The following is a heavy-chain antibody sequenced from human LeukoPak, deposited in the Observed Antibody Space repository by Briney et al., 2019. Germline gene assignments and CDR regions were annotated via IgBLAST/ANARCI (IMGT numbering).Heavy chain of an antibody. CDR3: AKEVGSGVHYYFDY. CDR2: ISWNSGSI. D-gene: IGHD3-10*01. CDR1: GFTFDDYA. V-gene: IGHV3-9*01. Sequence: GGSLRLSCAASGFTFDDYAMHWVRQAPGKGLEWVSGISWNSGSIGYADSVKGRFTISRDNAKNSLYLQMNSLRAEDTALYYCAKEVGSGVHYYFDYWGQGTLVTVSS. J-gene: IGHJ4*02.